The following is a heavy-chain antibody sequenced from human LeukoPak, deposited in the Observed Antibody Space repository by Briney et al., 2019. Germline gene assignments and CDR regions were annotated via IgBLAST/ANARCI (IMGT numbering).Heavy chain of an antibody. D-gene: IGHD4-17*01. J-gene: IGHJ4*02. CDR1: GFTFSSYE. V-gene: IGHV3-48*03. Sequence: GGSLRLSCAASGFTFSSYEMNWVRQAPGKGLEWVSYISSGGSTMNYADSVKARFTISRDNAKKSLYLQMNSLRAEDTAVYYCARNPTGDSGYWGQGTLVTVSS. CDR3: ARNPTGDSGY. CDR2: ISSGGSTM.